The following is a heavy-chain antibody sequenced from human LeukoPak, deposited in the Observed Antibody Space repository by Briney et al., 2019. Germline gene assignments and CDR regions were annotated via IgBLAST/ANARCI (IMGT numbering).Heavy chain of an antibody. D-gene: IGHD1-26*01. J-gene: IGHJ6*02. CDR3: ARGRKSGSYPYYYYYGMDV. CDR2: INHNGNVN. V-gene: IGHV3-7*03. Sequence: PGGSLRLSCAASGFTFSSYWMNWARQAPGKGLEWVASINHNGNVNYYVDSVKGRFTISRDNAKNSLYLQMSNLRAEDTAVYYCARGRKSGSYPYYYYYGMDVWGQGTTVTVSS. CDR1: GFTFSSYW.